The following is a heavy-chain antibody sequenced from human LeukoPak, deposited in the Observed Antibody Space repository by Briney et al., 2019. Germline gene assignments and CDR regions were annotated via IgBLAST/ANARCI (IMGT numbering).Heavy chain of an antibody. J-gene: IGHJ6*02. Sequence: PGGSLRLSCAASGFTFSSYGMHWVRQAPGKGLEWVAVIWYDGSNKYYADSVKGRFTISRDNSKNTLYLQMNSLRAEDTAVYYCARDLQRTMMLSGMDVWGQGTTVTVSS. CDR2: IWYDGSNK. CDR1: GFTFSSYG. CDR3: ARDLQRTMMLSGMDV. V-gene: IGHV3-33*01. D-gene: IGHD3-22*01.